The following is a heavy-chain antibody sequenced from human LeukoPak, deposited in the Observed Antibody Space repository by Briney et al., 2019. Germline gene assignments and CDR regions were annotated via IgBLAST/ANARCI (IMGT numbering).Heavy chain of an antibody. CDR1: GGSITNFY. Sequence: SETLSLTCTVSGGSITNFYWSWIRQPPGKGLEWIGYIYYSGSTNYNPSLKSRVTISVDTSKNQFSLKLSSVTAADTAVYYCARAMVVTACWFDPWGQGTLVTVSS. V-gene: IGHV4-59*01. CDR2: IYYSGST. J-gene: IGHJ5*02. CDR3: ARAMVVTACWFDP. D-gene: IGHD2-21*02.